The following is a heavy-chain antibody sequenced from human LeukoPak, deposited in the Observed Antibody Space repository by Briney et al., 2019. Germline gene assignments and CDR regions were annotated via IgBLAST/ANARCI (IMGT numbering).Heavy chain of an antibody. CDR2: IYYSGST. J-gene: IGHJ4*02. D-gene: IGHD3-22*01. V-gene: IGHV4-59*08. CDR3: AMALITMIVED. Sequence: SETLSLTCTVSGGSISSYYWSWIRQPPGKGLEWIGYIYYSGSTNYNPSLKSRVTISVDTSKNQFSLKLSSVTAADTAVYYCAMALITMIVEDWGQGTLVTVSS. CDR1: GGSISSYY.